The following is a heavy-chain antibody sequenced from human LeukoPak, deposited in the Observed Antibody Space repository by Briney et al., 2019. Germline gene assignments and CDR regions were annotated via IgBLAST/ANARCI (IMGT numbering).Heavy chain of an antibody. D-gene: IGHD3-3*01. CDR1: GGYITSSSYY. V-gene: IGHV4-39*07. CDR2: IYYSGST. CDR3: ARDFWRGAFDI. Sequence: PSETLSLTCTVSGGYITSSSYYWDWIRQPPGRGLEWIGSIYYSGSTYYNSSLKSRVTISVDTSKNQFSLKLSSVTAADTAVYYCARDFWRGAFDIWGQGTMVTVSS. J-gene: IGHJ3*02.